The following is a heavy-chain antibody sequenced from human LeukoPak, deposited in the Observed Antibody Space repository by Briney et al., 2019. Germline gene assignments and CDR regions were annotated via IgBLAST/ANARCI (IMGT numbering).Heavy chain of an antibody. CDR1: GGSISSYY. Sequence: SETLSLTCTVSGGSISSYYWSWIRQPAGKGLEWIGRIYTSGRTNYNPSLKSRVTMSVDTSKNQFSLKLSSVTAADTAMYYCARDRDGPYYYGVNVWGQGTTVTVSS. CDR2: IYTSGRT. V-gene: IGHV4-4*07. J-gene: IGHJ6*02. CDR3: ARDRDGPYYYGVNV. D-gene: IGHD5-24*01.